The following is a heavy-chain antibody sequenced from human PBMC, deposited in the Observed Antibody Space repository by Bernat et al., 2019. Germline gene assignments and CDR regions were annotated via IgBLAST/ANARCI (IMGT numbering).Heavy chain of an antibody. CDR3: TRSKDSGRDYSAQPANFDC. D-gene: IGHD1-26*01. CDR2: IDGGNGGT. V-gene: IGHV1-3*01. CDR1: GHTFTGYA. J-gene: IGHJ4*02. Sequence: QVQLVQSGAEVKKPGASVRVSCKASGHTFTGYAIHWVRQAPGQSLEWMGWIDGGNGGTSYSQKFQGRVTFSRDTSANTVYMDLSSLRSEDTAVYYCTRSKDSGRDYSAQPANFDCWGQGTLVTVSS.